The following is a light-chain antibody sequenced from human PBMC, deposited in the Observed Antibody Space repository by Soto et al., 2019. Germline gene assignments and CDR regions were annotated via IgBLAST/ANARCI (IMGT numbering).Light chain of an antibody. J-gene: IGKJ3*01. V-gene: IGKV3-20*01. CDR3: QQFGSSPGFT. CDR1: QSINSRY. CDR2: GAS. Sequence: EIVLTQSPGTLSLSPGERATLSCRASQSINSRYLAWYQQKPGQAPRHLIYGASSRATGIPDRFSGSGSGTDFTLTISRLEPEDFASYYCQQFGSSPGFTFGPGTKVDIK.